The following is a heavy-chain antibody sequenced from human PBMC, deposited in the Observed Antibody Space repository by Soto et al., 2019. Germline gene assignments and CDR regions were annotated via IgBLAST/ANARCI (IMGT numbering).Heavy chain of an antibody. CDR3: ARDPGILAFAS. D-gene: IGHD3-10*01. CDR2: FYSGGRT. Sequence: EVQVVESGGGLVQPGGSLRLSCAASGFTVSSNHMSWVRQAPGKGLEWVSVFYSGGRTYYADSVKGRFTISRDNSKNTLCLQMSRRRAEDTAVYYWARDPGILAFASWGQGTRVTVSS. CDR1: GFTVSSNH. V-gene: IGHV3-66*01. J-gene: IGHJ3*02.